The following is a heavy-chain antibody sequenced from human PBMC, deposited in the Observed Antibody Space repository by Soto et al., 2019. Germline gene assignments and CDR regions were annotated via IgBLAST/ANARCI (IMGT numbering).Heavy chain of an antibody. D-gene: IGHD1-26*01. J-gene: IGHJ6*02. Sequence: GESLKISCAASGFTFSSYSMNWVRQAPGKGLEWVSSISSSSSYIYYADSVKGRFTISRDNAKNSLYLQMNSLRAEDTAVYYCARGKTSGSLYGMDVWGQGTTVTVSS. CDR2: ISSSSSYI. CDR1: GFTFSSYS. CDR3: ARGKTSGSLYGMDV. V-gene: IGHV3-21*01.